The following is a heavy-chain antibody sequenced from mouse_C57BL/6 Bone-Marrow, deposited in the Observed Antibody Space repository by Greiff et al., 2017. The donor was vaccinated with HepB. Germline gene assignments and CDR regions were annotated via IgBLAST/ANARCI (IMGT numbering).Heavy chain of an antibody. CDR1: GYTFTSYW. CDR2: IDPSDSYT. D-gene: IGHD2-3*01. Sequence: QVQLQQPGAELVMPGASVKLSCKASGYTFTSYWMHWVKQRPGQGLEWIGEIDPSDSYTNYNQKFKGKSTLTVDKSSSTAYMQLSSLTSEDSAVYYCARGDGYLRDYWGQGTTLTVSS. CDR3: ARGDGYLRDY. J-gene: IGHJ2*01. V-gene: IGHV1-69*01.